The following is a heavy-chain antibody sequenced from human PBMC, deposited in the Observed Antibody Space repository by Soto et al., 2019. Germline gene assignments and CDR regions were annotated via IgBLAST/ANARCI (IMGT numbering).Heavy chain of an antibody. Sequence: GGSLRLCCAASGFSFSSYCMHWVRQARGKGLEWVAVISYDGSNKYYADSVKGRFTISRDNSKNTLYLQMNSLRAEDTAVYYCEKDGDRDDYGDYVFDYWGQGTLVTVSS. CDR2: ISYDGSNK. J-gene: IGHJ4*02. CDR1: GFSFSSYC. V-gene: IGHV3-30*18. D-gene: IGHD4-17*01. CDR3: EKDGDRDDYGDYVFDY.